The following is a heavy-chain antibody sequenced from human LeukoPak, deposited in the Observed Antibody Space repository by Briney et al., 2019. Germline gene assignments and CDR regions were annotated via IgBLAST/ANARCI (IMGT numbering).Heavy chain of an antibody. CDR2: IYYSGST. CDR3: ARDRLTFGVDY. D-gene: IGHD3-16*01. Sequence: SETLSLTCTVSGGSISSYYWSWIRQPPGKGLEWIGYIYYSGSTNYNPSLKSRVTISVDTSKNQFSLKLSSATAADTAVYYCARDRLTFGVDYWGQGTLVTVSS. V-gene: IGHV4-59*01. J-gene: IGHJ4*02. CDR1: GGSISSYY.